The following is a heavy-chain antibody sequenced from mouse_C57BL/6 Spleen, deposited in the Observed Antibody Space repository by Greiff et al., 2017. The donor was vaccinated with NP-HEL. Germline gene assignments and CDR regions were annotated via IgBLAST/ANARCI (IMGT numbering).Heavy chain of an antibody. Sequence: EVQLQQSGPELVKPGASVKISCKASGYTFTDYYMNWVKQSHGKSLEWIGDINPNNGGTSYNQKFKGKATLTVDKSSSTAYMELRSLTSEDSAVYYCARQSRTVVAHFDYWGQGTTLTVSS. D-gene: IGHD1-1*01. V-gene: IGHV1-26*01. J-gene: IGHJ2*01. CDR3: ARQSRTVVAHFDY. CDR2: INPNNGGT. CDR1: GYTFTDYY.